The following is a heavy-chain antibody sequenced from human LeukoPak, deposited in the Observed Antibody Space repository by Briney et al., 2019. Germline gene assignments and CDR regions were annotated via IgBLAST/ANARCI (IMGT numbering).Heavy chain of an antibody. V-gene: IGHV3-23*01. CDR2: ISGSGGST. CDR3: AKDLTRIVVVPAATPDG. Sequence: GGSLRLSCAASGFIFSSHWMGWVRQAPGKGLEWVSAISGSGGSTYYADSVKGRFTISRDNSKNTLYLQMNSLRAEDTAVYYCAKDLTRIVVVPAATPDGWGQGTLVTVSS. D-gene: IGHD2-2*01. J-gene: IGHJ4*02. CDR1: GFIFSSHW.